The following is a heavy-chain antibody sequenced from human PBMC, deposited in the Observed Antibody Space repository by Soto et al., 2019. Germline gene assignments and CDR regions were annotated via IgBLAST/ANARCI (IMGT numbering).Heavy chain of an antibody. J-gene: IGHJ6*02. CDR3: AKEVVIESAGRSHSYYYGLDV. CDR2: ISASGGRT. Sequence: GGSLRLSCAASGFTFSIYAMSWVRQAPGKGLEWVSVISASGGRTHYADSVKGRFTMSRDNSKNTLFLQMNSLRDEDTAIYYCAKEVVIESAGRSHSYYYGLDVWGPGTTVTVSS. D-gene: IGHD2-2*01. V-gene: IGHV3-23*01. CDR1: GFTFSIYA.